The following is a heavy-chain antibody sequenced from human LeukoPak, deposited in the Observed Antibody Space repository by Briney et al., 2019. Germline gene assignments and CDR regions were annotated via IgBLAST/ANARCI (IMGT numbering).Heavy chain of an antibody. V-gene: IGHV3-66*01. D-gene: IGHD2-2*03. CDR1: GFTFSSYA. CDR3: ARDGYCSSTSCAHYYYYGMDV. J-gene: IGHJ6*02. CDR2: IYSGGRT. Sequence: GGSLRLSCAASGFTFSSYAMSWVRQAPGKGLEWVSVIYSGGRTYYADSVKGRFTISRDNSKNTLYLQMNSLRAEDTAVYYCARDGYCSSTSCAHYYYYGMDVWGQGTTVTVSS.